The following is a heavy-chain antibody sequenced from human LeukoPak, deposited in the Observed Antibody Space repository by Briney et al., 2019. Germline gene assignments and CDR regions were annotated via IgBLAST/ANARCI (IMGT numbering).Heavy chain of an antibody. CDR2: IYTSGNT. Sequence: PSETLSLTCSVSGGSIGSRYHYWGWIRQPPGKGLEWIGRIYTSGNTNYNPSLKSRVTMSVDTSKNQFSLKLSSVTAADTAVYYCARDRSYDSRIVDFWGQGTLVTVSS. J-gene: IGHJ4*02. D-gene: IGHD3-22*01. V-gene: IGHV4-39*07. CDR3: ARDRSYDSRIVDF. CDR1: GGSIGSRYHY.